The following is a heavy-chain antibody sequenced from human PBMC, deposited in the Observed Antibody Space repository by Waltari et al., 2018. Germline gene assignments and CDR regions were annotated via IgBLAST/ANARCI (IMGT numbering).Heavy chain of an antibody. Sequence: EVQLVESGGGVVRPGGSLRLSCAASGFTFDDYGMRWVRQAPGKGLEWVSGINWNGGSTGYADSVKGRVTSCRDNAKNSLYLQMNSLRAEDTALYYCARDPRKRWLQIGDFDYWGQGTLVTVSS. CDR2: INWNGGST. CDR1: GFTFDDYG. D-gene: IGHD5-12*01. CDR3: ARDPRKRWLQIGDFDY. J-gene: IGHJ4*02. V-gene: IGHV3-20*04.